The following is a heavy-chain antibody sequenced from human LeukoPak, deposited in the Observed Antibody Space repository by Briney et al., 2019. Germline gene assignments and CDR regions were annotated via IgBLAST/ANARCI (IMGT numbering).Heavy chain of an antibody. D-gene: IGHD1-26*01. J-gene: IGHJ3*02. CDR3: AREGGWELRHDAFDI. Sequence: PSETLSLTCTVSGGSISSGDYYWSWLRQPPGKGPEWIGYISYSGSTYFNPSLKSRVTISVDRSKNQFSLKLSSVTAADTAVYYCAREGGWELRHDAFDIWGQGTMVTVSS. V-gene: IGHV4-30-4*01. CDR2: ISYSGST. CDR1: GGSISSGDYY.